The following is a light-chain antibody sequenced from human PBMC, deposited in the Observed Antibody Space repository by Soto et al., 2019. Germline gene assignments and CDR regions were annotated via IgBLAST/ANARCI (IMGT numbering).Light chain of an antibody. CDR1: QSVTTY. V-gene: IGKV3-11*01. CDR2: DAS. CDR3: QQRSNWPWT. Sequence: EIVLTHSPATLSLSPCERVTLSCRASQSVTTYLAWYQHKPGQAPRLLIYDASHRATGISARFSGSGSGTDFTLTISSLEPEDFAVYYCQQRSNWPWTFGQGTKVDIK. J-gene: IGKJ1*01.